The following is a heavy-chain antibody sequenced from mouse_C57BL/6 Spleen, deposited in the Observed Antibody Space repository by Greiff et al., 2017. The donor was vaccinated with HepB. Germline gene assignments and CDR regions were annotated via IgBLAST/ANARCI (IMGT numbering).Heavy chain of an antibody. J-gene: IGHJ2*01. D-gene: IGHD2-12*01. Sequence: VKLQQSGAELVRPGASVTLSCKASGYTFTDYEMHWVKQTPVHGLEWIGAIDPETGGTAYNQKFKGKAILTADKSSSTAYMELRSLTSEDSAVYYCNYSFDYWGQGTTLTVSS. CDR2: IDPETGGT. CDR3: NYSFDY. V-gene: IGHV1-15*01. CDR1: GYTFTDYE.